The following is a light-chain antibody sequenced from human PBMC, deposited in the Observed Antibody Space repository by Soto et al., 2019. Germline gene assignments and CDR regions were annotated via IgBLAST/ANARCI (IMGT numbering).Light chain of an antibody. J-gene: IGKJ4*01. CDR3: QQYYTTLT. CDR2: WAS. Sequence: DIVMTQSPDSLAVSLGERATINCKSSQSVLYNSDNKNYLAWYQQKPGQTPKLLLYWASTRDSGVPDRFSGSGSGADFTVTISSLQAEDVAVYYCQQYYTTLTFGGGTKVEIK. V-gene: IGKV4-1*01. CDR1: QSVLYNSDNKNY.